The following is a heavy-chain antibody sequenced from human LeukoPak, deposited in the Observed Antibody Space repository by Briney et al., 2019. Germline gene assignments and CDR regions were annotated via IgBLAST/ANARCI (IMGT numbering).Heavy chain of an antibody. CDR3: ARGIVVVPAAMGDWFDP. Sequence: SETLSLNCAVYGWSFSGYYWSWIRQPPGKGLEWIGEINHSGSTNYNPSLKSRVTISVDTSKTQFSLKLSSVTAADTAVYYCARGIVVVPAAMGDWFDPWGQGTLVTVSS. D-gene: IGHD2-2*01. CDR2: INHSGST. CDR1: GWSFSGYY. J-gene: IGHJ5*02. V-gene: IGHV4-34*01.